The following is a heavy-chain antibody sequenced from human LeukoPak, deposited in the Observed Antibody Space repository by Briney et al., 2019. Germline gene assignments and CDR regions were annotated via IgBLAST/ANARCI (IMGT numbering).Heavy chain of an antibody. CDR2: INSDGSST. J-gene: IGHJ4*02. V-gene: IGHV3-74*01. CDR3: ARVYSGYDPFDY. Sequence: GSLRLSCAASGFTFSSYWMHWVRQAPGRGLAWVSRINSDGSSTSYADSVKGRFTISRDNAKNTLYLQMNSLRAEDTAVYYCARVYSGYDPFDYWGQGTLVTVSS. D-gene: IGHD5-12*01. CDR1: GFTFSSYW.